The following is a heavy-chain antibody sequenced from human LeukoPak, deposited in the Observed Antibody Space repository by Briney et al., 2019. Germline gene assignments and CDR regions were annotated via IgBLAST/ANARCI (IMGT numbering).Heavy chain of an antibody. J-gene: IGHJ3*02. CDR2: IIPILGIA. CDR1: GGTFSSYA. D-gene: IGHD1-26*01. V-gene: IGHV1-69*04. Sequence: ASVKVSCKASGGTFSSYAISWVRQAPGQGLEWMGRIIPILGIANYAQKFQGRVTITADKSTSTAYMELSSLRSEGTAVYYCASGATVDAFDIWGQGTMVTVSS. CDR3: ASGATVDAFDI.